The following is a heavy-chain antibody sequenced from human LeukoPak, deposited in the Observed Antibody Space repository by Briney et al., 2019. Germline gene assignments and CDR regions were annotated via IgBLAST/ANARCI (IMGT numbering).Heavy chain of an antibody. V-gene: IGHV4-61*02. Sequence: SQTLSLTCTVSGGSISSGSYYWSWIRQPAGKGLEWIGRIYTSGSTNYNPSLKSRVTISVDTSKNQFSLKLSSVTAADTAVYYCARIDFHNYYYYYMDVWDKGTTVTVSS. D-gene: IGHD3-3*01. J-gene: IGHJ6*03. CDR2: IYTSGST. CDR1: GGSISSGSYY. CDR3: ARIDFHNYYYYYMDV.